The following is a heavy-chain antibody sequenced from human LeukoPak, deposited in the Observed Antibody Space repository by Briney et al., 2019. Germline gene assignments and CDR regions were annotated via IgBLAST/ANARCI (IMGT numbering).Heavy chain of an antibody. V-gene: IGHV3-30-3*01. CDR3: ARDKEVVVITIADY. D-gene: IGHD3-22*01. J-gene: IGHJ4*02. Sequence: GGSLRLSCAASGFTFSSYAMHWVRQAPGKGLEWVAVISYDGSNKYYADSVKGRFTISRDNSKSTLYLQMNSLRAEDTAVYYCARDKEVVVITIADYWGQGTLVTVSS. CDR1: GFTFSSYA. CDR2: ISYDGSNK.